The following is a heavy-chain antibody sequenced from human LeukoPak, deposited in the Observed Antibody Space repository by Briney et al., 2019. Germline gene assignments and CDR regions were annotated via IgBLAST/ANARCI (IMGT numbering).Heavy chain of an antibody. V-gene: IGHV3-53*01. CDR1: GFIVSSNY. J-gene: IGHJ4*02. Sequence: GGSLRLSCAASGFIVSSNYMNWVRQAPGKGLEWVSVIYSGGSTYYADSVKGRFTTSRDNSKNTLFLQMNSLRAEDTAEYYCARGDDYGGAWYYFDYWGQGTLVTVSS. CDR3: ARGDDYGGAWYYFDY. CDR2: IYSGGST. D-gene: IGHD4-23*01.